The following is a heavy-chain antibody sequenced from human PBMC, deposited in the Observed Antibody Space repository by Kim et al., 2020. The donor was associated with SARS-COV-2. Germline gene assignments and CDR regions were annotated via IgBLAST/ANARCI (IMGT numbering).Heavy chain of an antibody. J-gene: IGHJ4*02. CDR3: ARCSPRGDSSGWFHFDY. Sequence: VKGRFTISRDNAKNSLCLRMNSLRDEDTAVYYWARCSPRGDSSGWFHFDYWGQGTLVTVSS. D-gene: IGHD6-19*01. V-gene: IGHV3-48*02.